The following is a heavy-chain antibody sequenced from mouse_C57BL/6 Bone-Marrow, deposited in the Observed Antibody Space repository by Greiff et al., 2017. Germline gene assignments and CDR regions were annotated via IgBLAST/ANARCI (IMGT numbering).Heavy chain of an antibody. CDR2: INPSKGGT. J-gene: IGHJ4*01. D-gene: IGHD1-1*01. CDR1: GYTFTSYW. V-gene: IGHV1-53*01. Sequence: QVQLQQPGTELVKPGASVKLSCKASGYTFTSYWMHWVKQRPGQGLEWIGHINPSKGGTTYNEQFMGKAKLTVDKSSSTAYMQLSSLTSEDSAVNYGGRRRGRRAMDYWGQGTSVTVSS. CDR3: GRRRGRRAMDY.